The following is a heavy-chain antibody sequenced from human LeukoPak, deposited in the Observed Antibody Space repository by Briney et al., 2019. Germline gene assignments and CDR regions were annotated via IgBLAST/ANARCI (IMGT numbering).Heavy chain of an antibody. D-gene: IGHD1-1*01. Sequence: GGSLRLSCAASGFTFSDYSMNSVRPAPGKGLEWISYIGISIGNTKYADSVKGRFTISGDNAKNTLYLQMNSLRVEDTAVYYCARYHNYAFDNWGQGTLVTVSS. CDR1: GFTFSDYS. CDR2: IGISIGNT. J-gene: IGHJ4*02. V-gene: IGHV3-48*04. CDR3: ARYHNYAFDN.